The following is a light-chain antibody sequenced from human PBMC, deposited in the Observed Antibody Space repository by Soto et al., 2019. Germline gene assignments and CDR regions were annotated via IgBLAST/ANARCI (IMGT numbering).Light chain of an antibody. CDR2: GAS. CDR3: QQYGSSPFT. J-gene: IGKJ3*01. CDR1: QSVSSSY. V-gene: IGKV3-20*01. Sequence: EIVLTQSPGTLSLSPGERATLSCRASQSVSSSYLAWYQQKPGQAPRLLIYGASSRATGIPDRFSGSGSGTAFTLTISRLEPEDFPVYYCQQYGSSPFTFGPGTKVHIK.